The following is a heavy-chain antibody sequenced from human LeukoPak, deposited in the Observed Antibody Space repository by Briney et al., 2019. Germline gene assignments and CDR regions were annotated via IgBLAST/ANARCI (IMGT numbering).Heavy chain of an antibody. CDR3: ARDRAVAGFRFDY. V-gene: IGHV1-69*05. D-gene: IGHD6-19*01. CDR2: IIPIFGTA. J-gene: IGHJ4*02. CDR1: GGTFSSYA. Sequence: GASVKVSCKASGGTFSSYAISWVRQAPGQGLEWMGGIIPIFGTANYAQKFQGRVTITTDESTSTAYMELSSLRFEDTAVYYCARDRAVAGFRFDYWGQGTLVTVSS.